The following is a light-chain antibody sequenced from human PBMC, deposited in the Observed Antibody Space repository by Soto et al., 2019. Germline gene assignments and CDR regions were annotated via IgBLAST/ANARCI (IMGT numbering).Light chain of an antibody. V-gene: IGLV1-44*01. Sequence: QSVVTQPPSASGTPGQRVTIPCSGSNSNIGSNTVNWYQQLPGAAPKLPIYSNNQRPSGVPDRFSGSKSGTSASLAITGLQSEDEADYYCAGWDDSLNGVVFGGGTKLTVL. J-gene: IGLJ2*01. CDR3: AGWDDSLNGVV. CDR2: SNN. CDR1: NSNIGSNT.